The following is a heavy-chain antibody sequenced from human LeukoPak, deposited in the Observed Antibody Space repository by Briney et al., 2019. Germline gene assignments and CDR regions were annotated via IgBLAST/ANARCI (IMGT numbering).Heavy chain of an antibody. J-gene: IGHJ6*02. CDR3: AIEGVTTPNYYYYYGMDV. V-gene: IGHV1-2*02. D-gene: IGHD4-17*01. CDR2: INPNSGGT. CDR1: GYTFTGYY. Sequence: ASVKVSCKASGYTFTGYYMHWVRQAPGQGLEWMGWINPNSGGTNYAQKSQGRVTMTRDTSISTAYMELSRLRSDDTAVYYCAIEGVTTPNYYYYYGMDVWGQGTTVTVSS.